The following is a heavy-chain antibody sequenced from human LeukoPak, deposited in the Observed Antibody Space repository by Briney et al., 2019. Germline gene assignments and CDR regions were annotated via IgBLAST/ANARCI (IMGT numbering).Heavy chain of an antibody. V-gene: IGHV3-23*01. CDR3: AKEEGYQLLYSSTFDY. CDR1: GFTFSSYA. CDR2: ISGSGGST. J-gene: IGHJ4*02. D-gene: IGHD2-2*02. Sequence: GGSLRLSCAASGFTFSSYAMSWVRQAPGKGLEWVSAISGSGGSTYYADSVKGRFTISRDNSKNTLYLQRNSLRAEDTAVYYCAKEEGYQLLYSSTFDYWGQGTLVTVSS.